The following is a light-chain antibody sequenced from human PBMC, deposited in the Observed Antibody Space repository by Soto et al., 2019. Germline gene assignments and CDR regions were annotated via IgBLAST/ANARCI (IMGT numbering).Light chain of an antibody. V-gene: IGLV2-14*01. Sequence: QSVLTQPASVSGSPGQSITISCTGTRRDVGGYNYVSWYQQYPGKPPKLLIYEVTHRPSGVSNRFSGSKSGNTASLTISGLQAEGEADYYCSSYTISNTLPFVFGTGTKVTVL. CDR3: SSYTISNTLPFV. CDR2: EVT. CDR1: RRDVGGYNY. J-gene: IGLJ1*01.